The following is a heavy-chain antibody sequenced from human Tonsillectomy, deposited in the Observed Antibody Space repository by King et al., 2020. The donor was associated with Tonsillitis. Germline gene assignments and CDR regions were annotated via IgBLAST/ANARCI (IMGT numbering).Heavy chain of an antibody. Sequence: QLVQSGAEVKKPGESLKISCKGSGYSFSSYWIGWVRQMPGKGLEWMGIIYPGDSDTRYSPSFQGQVTISADKSVSTAYLQWRSLKASDTAIYYCARQALPTSYDIFNDSPLDYWGQGSLVTVSS. D-gene: IGHD3-9*01. CDR1: GYSFSSYW. V-gene: IGHV5-51*01. J-gene: IGHJ4*02. CDR3: ARQALPTSYDIFNDSPLDY. CDR2: IYPGDSDT.